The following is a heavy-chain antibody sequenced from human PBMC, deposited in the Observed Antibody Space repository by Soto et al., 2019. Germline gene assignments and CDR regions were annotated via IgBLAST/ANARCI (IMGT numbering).Heavy chain of an antibody. CDR3: ARLGRRTGYSYGYAYYYGMDV. CDR1: GYSFTSYW. J-gene: IGHJ6*02. Sequence: LGESLKISCKGSGYSFTSYWIGWVRQMPGKGLEWMGIIYPGDSDTRYSPSFQGQVTISADKSISTAYLQWSSLKASDTAMYYCARLGRRTGYSYGYAYYYGMDVWGQGTTVTVSS. V-gene: IGHV5-51*01. D-gene: IGHD5-18*01. CDR2: IYPGDSDT.